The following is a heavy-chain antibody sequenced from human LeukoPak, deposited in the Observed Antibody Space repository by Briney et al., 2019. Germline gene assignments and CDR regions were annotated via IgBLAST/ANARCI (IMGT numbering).Heavy chain of an antibody. CDR1: GYTFTSYD. V-gene: IGHV1-8*01. J-gene: IGHJ6*02. D-gene: IGHD2-2*02. CDR2: MNPNSGNT. CDR3: ARGQSYGTVVPAAISGGMDV. Sequence: ASVKVSCKASGYTFTSYDINWVRQATGQGLEWMGWMNPNSGNTGYAQKFQGRVTMTRNTSISTAYMELSSLRSEDTAVYYCARGQSYGTVVPAAISGGMDVWGQGTTVTVSS.